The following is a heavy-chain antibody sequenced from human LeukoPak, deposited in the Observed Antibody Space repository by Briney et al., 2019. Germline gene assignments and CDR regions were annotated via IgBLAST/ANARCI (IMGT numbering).Heavy chain of an antibody. CDR1: GFTFSTYG. D-gene: IGHD2-2*02. J-gene: IGHJ4*02. Sequence: PGGSLRLSCAASGFTFSTYGMNWYRQAPGKGLEWVTTISGSGSATYNAGSVKGRFTTSRDNSNNTLYLQMNSLRAEDTAVYYCAKTEAPAAIRAGSDYWGQGTLVTVSS. CDR3: AKTEAPAAIRAGSDY. V-gene: IGHV3-23*01. CDR2: ISGSGSAT.